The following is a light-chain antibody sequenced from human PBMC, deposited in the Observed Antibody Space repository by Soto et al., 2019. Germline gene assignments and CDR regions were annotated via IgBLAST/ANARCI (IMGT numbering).Light chain of an antibody. J-gene: IGLJ1*01. Sequence: QSALTQPASVSGSPGQSTTIYCTGTSSDIGGYNYVSWYQQLPGEAPKLIIYDVSDRPSGVSTRFSGSKSGNTASLTISGLQAEDEGDYYCSSFTSRHTYVFGIGTKLTVL. CDR3: SSFTSRHTYV. V-gene: IGLV2-14*01. CDR1: SSDIGGYNY. CDR2: DVS.